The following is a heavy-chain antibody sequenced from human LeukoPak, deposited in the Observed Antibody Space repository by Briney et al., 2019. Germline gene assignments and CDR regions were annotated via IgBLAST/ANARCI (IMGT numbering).Heavy chain of an antibody. CDR1: GLTFSTFG. Sequence: GRSLRLSCAASGLTFSTFGMHWVRQAPGKGLEWVAVIPYDGSDKDYADSVKGRFTISRDDSKNTLYLQMNSLRAEDTAVYYCAKEGCGGDCYSLAFDIWGQGTMVTVSS. V-gene: IGHV3-30*18. D-gene: IGHD2-21*02. CDR2: IPYDGSDK. CDR3: AKEGCGGDCYSLAFDI. J-gene: IGHJ3*02.